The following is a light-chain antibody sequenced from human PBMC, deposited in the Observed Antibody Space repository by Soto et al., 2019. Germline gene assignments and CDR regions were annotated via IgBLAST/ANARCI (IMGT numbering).Light chain of an antibody. V-gene: IGLV2-14*01. CDR3: SSSSDSSNYV. CDR2: EST. Sequence: SAMTHPAPESGTPGQSITILCTATSSDLAIYNYVSWYQQQPDKASTLMIYESTNRPSRVSNRVFGFGSGKQAWMTTSGLQAEDEAAYCCSSSSDSSNYVFGTGTKVTVL. CDR1: SSDLAIYNY. J-gene: IGLJ1*01.